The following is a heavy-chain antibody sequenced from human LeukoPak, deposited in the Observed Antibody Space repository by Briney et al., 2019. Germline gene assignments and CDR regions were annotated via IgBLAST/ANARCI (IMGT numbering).Heavy chain of an antibody. CDR3: ARVGSRYCSGANCYDGF. Sequence: GGSLRLSCAASGFTFSSYAMHWVRQAPGKGLEWVAFISYDGNNQYYADSVKGRFTISRDNSKNTLYLQMNNLRAEDTAIYYCARVGSRYCSGANCYDGFWGQGTLVSVSS. J-gene: IGHJ4*02. CDR2: ISYDGNNQ. V-gene: IGHV3-30-3*01. CDR1: GFTFSSYA. D-gene: IGHD2-15*01.